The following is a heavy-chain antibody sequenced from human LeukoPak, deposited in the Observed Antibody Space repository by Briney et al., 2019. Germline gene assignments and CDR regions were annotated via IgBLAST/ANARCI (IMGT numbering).Heavy chain of an antibody. V-gene: IGHV4-34*01. CDR3: ARGAHYYDSSGYLGY. CDR2: INHSGST. J-gene: IGHJ4*02. D-gene: IGHD3-22*01. CDR1: GGSFSGYY. Sequence: PSETLSLTSAVYGGSFSGYYWSWIRQPPGKGLEWIVEINHSGSTNYNPSLKSRVTISVDTSKNQFSLKLSSVTAADTAVYYCARGAHYYDSSGYLGYWGQGTLVTVSS.